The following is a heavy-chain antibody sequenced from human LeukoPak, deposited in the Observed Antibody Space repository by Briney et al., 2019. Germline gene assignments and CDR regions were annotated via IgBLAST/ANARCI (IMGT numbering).Heavy chain of an antibody. Sequence: GGSLRLSCTASGFTFSSYAMNWVRQAPGKGLEWVSGIGAGGTFTYYADSVKGRFTISRDNAKNSLYLQMNSLRVDDTAIYYCAREVEWELPDYWGQGTLVTVSS. CDR1: GFTFSSYA. CDR3: AREVEWELPDY. D-gene: IGHD1-26*01. V-gene: IGHV3-21*01. J-gene: IGHJ4*02. CDR2: IGAGGTFT.